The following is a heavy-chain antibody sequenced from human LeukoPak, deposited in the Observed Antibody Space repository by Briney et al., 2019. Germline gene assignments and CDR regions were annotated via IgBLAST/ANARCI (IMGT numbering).Heavy chain of an antibody. CDR1: GGSFSGYY. D-gene: IGHD6-6*01. CDR2: INHSGST. V-gene: IGHV4-34*01. Sequence: PSETLSLTCAVYGGSFSGYYWSWIRQPPGKGLEWIGEINHSGSTNYNPSLKSRVTISVDTSKNQFSLKLSSVTAADTAVYYCARKRSGSSSAYYYYYYMDVRGQGTTVTVSS. CDR3: ARKRSGSSSAYYYYYYMDV. J-gene: IGHJ6*03.